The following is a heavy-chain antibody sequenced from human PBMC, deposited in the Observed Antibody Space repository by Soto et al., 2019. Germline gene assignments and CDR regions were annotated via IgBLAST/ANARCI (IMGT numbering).Heavy chain of an antibody. Sequence: GYSLKISCKGSAYGFIKYGIGWVPQTPGNGLEWMGIVYPGDSDTRYSPSFKGQVTMSADKSVNTAYLQWSGLKASDAAVYFWAWRSAGLEYWFDAWGKGNLVTVPS. CDR3: AWRSAGLEYWFDA. CDR2: VYPGDSDT. CDR1: AYGFIKYG. V-gene: IGHV5-51*01. D-gene: IGHD6-25*01. J-gene: IGHJ5*02.